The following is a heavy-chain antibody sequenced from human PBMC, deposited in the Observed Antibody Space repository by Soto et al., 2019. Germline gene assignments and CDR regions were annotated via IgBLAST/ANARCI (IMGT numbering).Heavy chain of an antibody. J-gene: IGHJ6*02. CDR1: GVSISSDGCY. CDR3: ARGAGYSSSTNYYYYGMNV. CDR2: IYHSGST. Sequence: PSDTRSLTCAVAGVSISSDGCYWSWIRQPPGKGLEWIGCIYHSGSTYYNPSLKSRVTISVDRSKNKFYMKLSSLTASDTAEYYCARGAGYSSSTNYYYYGMNVSRQGTPVTVSS. V-gene: IGHV4-30-2*01. D-gene: IGHD6-6*01.